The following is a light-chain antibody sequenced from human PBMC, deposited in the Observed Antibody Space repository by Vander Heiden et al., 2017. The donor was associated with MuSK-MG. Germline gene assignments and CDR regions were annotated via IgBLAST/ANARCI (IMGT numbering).Light chain of an antibody. CDR2: GKN. CDR3: NSRDSSGNHYVV. J-gene: IGLJ2*01. Sequence: SSELTQDPAVSVALGKTVRISCQGHSLRSYSARWYQQKHGQAPLLVIYGKNKRHSGIPDRFSGSSSGNTASLTITGAQAEDEADYYCNSRDSSGNHYVVFGGGTKLTVL. CDR1: SLRSYS. V-gene: IGLV3-19*01.